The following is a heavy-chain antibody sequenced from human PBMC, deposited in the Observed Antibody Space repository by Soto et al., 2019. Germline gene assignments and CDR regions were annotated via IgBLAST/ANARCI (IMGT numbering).Heavy chain of an antibody. CDR1: GGSVSSGIYY. CDR3: ARDRLLRFGESPVGYYYGMDV. Sequence: PSETLSLTCTVSGGSVSSGIYYWIWIRQPPGKGLEWIGYIYYSGSTNYNPSLKSRVTISVDTSKNQFSLKLSSVTAADTAVYYCARDRLLRFGESPVGYYYGMDVWGQGTTVTVSS. V-gene: IGHV4-61*01. CDR2: IYYSGST. D-gene: IGHD3-10*01. J-gene: IGHJ6*02.